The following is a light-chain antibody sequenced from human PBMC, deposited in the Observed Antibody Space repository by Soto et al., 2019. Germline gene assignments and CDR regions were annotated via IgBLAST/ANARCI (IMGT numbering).Light chain of an antibody. V-gene: IGKV3-11*01. CDR1: QSVSNY. CDR2: AAS. Sequence: EIVLTQYPATLSLSPGERVTLSSRASQSVSNYLAWYQQKPGQAPRLLVSAASNRATGIPARFSGSGSGTDFTLTISSLEPEDFGVFYCQQRFDWPKITFGQGTRLEIK. J-gene: IGKJ5*01. CDR3: QQRFDWPKIT.